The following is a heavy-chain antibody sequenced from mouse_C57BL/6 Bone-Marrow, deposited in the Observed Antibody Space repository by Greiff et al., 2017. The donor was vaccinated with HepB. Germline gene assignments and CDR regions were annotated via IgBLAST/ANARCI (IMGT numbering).Heavy chain of an antibody. CDR3: ASEEVIAPVVNPTDH. CDR1: GYTFTSYW. Sequence: QVQLQQPGAELVKPGASVKMSCKASGYTFTSYWITWVKQRPGQGLEWIGDIYPGSGSTNYNEKFKSKATLTVDTSSSPAYMQLSSLTSEDYAVYYYASEEVIAPVVNPTDHWGQGTPVTVSS. V-gene: IGHV1-55*01. J-gene: IGHJ4*01. D-gene: IGHD1-1*01. CDR2: IYPGSGST.